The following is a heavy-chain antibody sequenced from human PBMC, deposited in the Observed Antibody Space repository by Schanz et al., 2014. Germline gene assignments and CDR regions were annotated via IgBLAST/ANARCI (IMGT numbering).Heavy chain of an antibody. J-gene: IGHJ4*02. Sequence: QVQLVESGGGVVQPGRSLRLSCAASGFTFSSYAMHWVRKAPGKGLEWVALITYDGNNKYYADSVKGRFTISRDNSKNTLYLRMISLRDEDTAMFYCAREIPAGGHFDYWGQGTLVSVSS. CDR3: AREIPAGGHFDY. CDR1: GFTFSSYA. V-gene: IGHV3-30*04. CDR2: ITYDGNNK. D-gene: IGHD2-15*01.